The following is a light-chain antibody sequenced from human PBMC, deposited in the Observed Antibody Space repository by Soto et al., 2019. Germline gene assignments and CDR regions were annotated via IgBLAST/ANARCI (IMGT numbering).Light chain of an antibody. Sequence: EIVLTQSPDTLSVSPGERATLSCRASQSVGTNLAWYQQKLGQAPRLLIYDASNRATGVPARFSGSGSGTDFSLTISSLEPEDFAVYYCQQRSKWPLTFGGGTKVDIK. J-gene: IGKJ4*01. CDR1: QSVGTN. V-gene: IGKV3-11*01. CDR3: QQRSKWPLT. CDR2: DAS.